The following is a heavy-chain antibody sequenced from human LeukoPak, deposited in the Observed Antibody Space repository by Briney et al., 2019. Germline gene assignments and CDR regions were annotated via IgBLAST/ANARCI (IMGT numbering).Heavy chain of an antibody. J-gene: IGHJ4*02. CDR3: ARGYCSGGSCYNDY. Sequence: SQTLSLTCAISGDSVSSNSAAWIWIRQSPSRGLEWLGRTYHRSKWYTEYAVSVKSRITINPDTSKNQFSLQVNSVTPEDTAVYYCARGYCSGGSCYNDYWGQGTLVTVSS. CDR1: GDSVSSNSAA. CDR2: TYHRSKWYT. D-gene: IGHD2-15*01. V-gene: IGHV6-1*01.